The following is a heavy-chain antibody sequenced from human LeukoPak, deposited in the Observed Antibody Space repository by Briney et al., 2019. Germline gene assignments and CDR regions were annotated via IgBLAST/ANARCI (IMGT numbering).Heavy chain of an antibody. CDR3: ARQALHSSGYYFRWFDP. D-gene: IGHD3-22*01. CDR2: SYYSGST. V-gene: IGHV4-30-4*07. CDR1: GGSISSGGYS. Sequence: SETLSLTCAVSGGSISSGGYSWSWIRQPPGKGLEWIGYSYYSGSTNYNASLKSRVTISVDTSKNQFSLKLSSVTAADTAVYYCARQALHSSGYYFRWFDPWGQGTLVTVSS. J-gene: IGHJ5*02.